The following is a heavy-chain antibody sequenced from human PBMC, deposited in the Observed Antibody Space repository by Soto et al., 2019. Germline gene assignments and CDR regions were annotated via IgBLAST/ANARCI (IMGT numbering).Heavy chain of an antibody. CDR3: AREGTVTGYYYYGMDV. J-gene: IGHJ6*02. Sequence: QVQLVQSGAEVKKPGSSVKVSCKASGGTFSSYAISWVRQAPGQGLEWMGGIIPIFGTANYAQKFQGRVTINADKSTSTAYMELSSLRSEDTAVYYCAREGTVTGYYYYGMDVWGQGTTVTVSS. V-gene: IGHV1-69*14. CDR2: IIPIFGTA. CDR1: GGTFSSYA. D-gene: IGHD4-17*01.